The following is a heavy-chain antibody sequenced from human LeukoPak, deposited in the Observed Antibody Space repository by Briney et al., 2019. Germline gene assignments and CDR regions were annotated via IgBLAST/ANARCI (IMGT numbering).Heavy chain of an antibody. J-gene: IGHJ4*02. V-gene: IGHV3-7*03. CDR3: AKLSHYYDSSGYSDY. CDR2: IKEDGSEK. Sequence: PGGSLRLSCAASGFIFSNYLMSWVRQAPGKGLEWVANIKEDGSEKNYVDSVKGRFTISRDNAKNSLYLQMNSLRAEDTAVYYCAKLSHYYDSSGYSDYWGQGTLVTVSS. D-gene: IGHD3-22*01. CDR1: GFIFSNYL.